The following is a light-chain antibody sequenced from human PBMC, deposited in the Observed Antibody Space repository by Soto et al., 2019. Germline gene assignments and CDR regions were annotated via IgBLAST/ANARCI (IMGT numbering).Light chain of an antibody. Sequence: EVVLTQSPATLSVSPGDRATLSCRASQSVSSYLAWYQQKPGQAPRLLIYDASNRATGIPARFSGSGSGTDFTLTISSLEPEDFAVYYCLAVTFGGGTKVDIK. CDR3: LAVT. V-gene: IGKV3-11*01. CDR2: DAS. CDR1: QSVSSY. J-gene: IGKJ4*01.